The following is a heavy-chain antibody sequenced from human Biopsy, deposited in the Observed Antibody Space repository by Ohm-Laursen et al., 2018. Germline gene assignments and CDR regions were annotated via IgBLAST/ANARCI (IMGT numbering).Heavy chain of an antibody. Sequence: ASVKVSCKASGYTFTDYSLHWVRQAPGQGLEWMGWVNPNSGATNYAQKFQGRVTMTSDTSISTAYIELRRLISDDTAVYFCTRDRMVTIITLVRADTFDIWGQGTTVTVSS. V-gene: IGHV1-2*02. CDR2: VNPNSGAT. CDR1: GYTFTDYS. J-gene: IGHJ3*02. D-gene: IGHD3-10*01. CDR3: TRDRMVTIITLVRADTFDI.